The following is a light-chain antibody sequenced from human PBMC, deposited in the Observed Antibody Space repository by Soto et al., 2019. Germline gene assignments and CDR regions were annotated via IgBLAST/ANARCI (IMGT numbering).Light chain of an antibody. CDR3: SSYTTSSTLI. Sequence: QSALTQPASVSGSPGQSITISCTGTRSDVGGYNYVSWYQPHPGKAPKLMIYDVSNRPSGVSNRFSGSKSGNTASLTISGLQAEDEADYYCSSYTTSSTLIFGGGTQLTVL. CDR2: DVS. V-gene: IGLV2-14*01. J-gene: IGLJ2*01. CDR1: RSDVGGYNY.